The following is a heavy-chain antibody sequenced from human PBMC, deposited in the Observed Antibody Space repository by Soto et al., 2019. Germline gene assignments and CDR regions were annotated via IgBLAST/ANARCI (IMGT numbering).Heavy chain of an antibody. CDR2: IIPIFGTA. CDR1: GGTFSSYA. Sequence: ASVKVSCKASGGTFSSYAISWVRQAPGQGLEWMGGIIPIFGTANYAQKFQGRVTITADKSTSTAYMELSSLRSEDTAVYYCARDLFYSNYQGEAYYYYGMDVWGQGTTVTVSS. CDR3: ARDLFYSNYQGEAYYYYGMDV. J-gene: IGHJ6*02. V-gene: IGHV1-69*06. D-gene: IGHD4-4*01.